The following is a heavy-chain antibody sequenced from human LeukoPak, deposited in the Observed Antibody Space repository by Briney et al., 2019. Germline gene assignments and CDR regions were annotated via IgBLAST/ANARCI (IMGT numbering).Heavy chain of an antibody. V-gene: IGHV3-48*02. Sequence: PGGSLRLSCAASGFTFSSYTMNWVRQAPGKGLEWVSYIGRSGDNIYYADSVKGRFTISRDNAKNSLYLQMNSLRDEDTAVYYCARDRDFAFDFWGQGTLVTVSS. D-gene: IGHD2-21*02. CDR2: IGRSGDNI. CDR1: GFTFSSYT. CDR3: ARDRDFAFDF. J-gene: IGHJ4*02.